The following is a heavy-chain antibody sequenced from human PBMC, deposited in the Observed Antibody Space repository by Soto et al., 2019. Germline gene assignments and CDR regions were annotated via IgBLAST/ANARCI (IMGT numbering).Heavy chain of an antibody. CDR3: AKGPTSRTTRYFDP. Sequence: GSLRLSCAASGFTFSSYAMSWVRQAPGKGLEWVSVVGGAGDRTYYADSVRGRFTISRDNSKNTLYLQMDSLRPEDTAAYYCAKGPTSRTTRYFDPWGQGTLVTVSS. D-gene: IGHD4-17*01. V-gene: IGHV3-23*01. CDR1: GFTFSSYA. CDR2: VGGAGDRT. J-gene: IGHJ5*02.